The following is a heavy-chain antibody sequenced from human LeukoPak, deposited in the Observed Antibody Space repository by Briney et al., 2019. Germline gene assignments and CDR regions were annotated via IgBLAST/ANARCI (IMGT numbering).Heavy chain of an antibody. Sequence: GGSLRLSCAASRFTFSSNWMGWVRPAAGEGMGWVAKIKQDGSEKCYVDSVKGRFTISRDNAKNSLYLQMNSLRAEDTAVYYCARIQYGPPGWFDPWGQGTLVTVSS. CDR3: ARIQYGPPGWFDP. V-gene: IGHV3-7*03. D-gene: IGHD4-17*01. CDR1: RFTFSSNW. CDR2: IKQDGSEK. J-gene: IGHJ5*02.